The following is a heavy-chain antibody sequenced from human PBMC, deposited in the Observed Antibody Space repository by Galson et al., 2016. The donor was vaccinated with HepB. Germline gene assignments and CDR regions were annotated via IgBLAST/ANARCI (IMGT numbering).Heavy chain of an antibody. CDR3: AGGTYHNWFDA. Sequence: SLRLSCAVSEFTGFTFSSASMSWVRQAPGKGLEWIGRIDAESDGGTVDSAAPVKGRFTISRDDAKNSLYLQMNSLRADDTAVYYWAGGTYHNWFDAWGQGTMVTASS. CDR2: IDAESDGGTV. CDR1: EFTGFTFSSAS. D-gene: IGHD3-16*01. J-gene: IGHJ5*02. V-gene: IGHV3-15*04.